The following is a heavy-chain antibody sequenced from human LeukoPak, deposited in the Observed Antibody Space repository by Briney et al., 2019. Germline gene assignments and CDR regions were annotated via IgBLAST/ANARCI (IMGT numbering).Heavy chain of an antibody. CDR3: ARDSISHDAFDI. J-gene: IGHJ3*02. D-gene: IGHD2-2*01. Sequence: GGSLRPSCAASGFTFDDYGMSWVRQAPGKGLEWVSGINWNGGSTGYADSVKGRFTISRDNAKNSLYLQMNSLRAEDTALYYCARDSISHDAFDIWGQGTMVTVSS. V-gene: IGHV3-20*04. CDR1: GFTFDDYG. CDR2: INWNGGST.